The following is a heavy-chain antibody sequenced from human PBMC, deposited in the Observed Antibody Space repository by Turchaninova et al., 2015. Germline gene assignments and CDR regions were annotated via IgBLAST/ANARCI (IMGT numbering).Heavy chain of an antibody. CDR2: IKPSGGT. CDR3: ASAKMMLLAENSPDAFDI. J-gene: IGHJ3*02. V-gene: IGHV4-34*01. D-gene: IGHD4-23*01. Sequence: QVRLLQWAAGMGTPSATLSPTCAVYRRSFIDYSWTWISPPPWKVLEGIGKIKPSGGTNYNPSRKSRVTISVDMSKNQFSLRLSSVTAADTAIYYCASAKMMLLAENSPDAFDIWGQGTMVTVSS. CDR1: RRSFIDYS.